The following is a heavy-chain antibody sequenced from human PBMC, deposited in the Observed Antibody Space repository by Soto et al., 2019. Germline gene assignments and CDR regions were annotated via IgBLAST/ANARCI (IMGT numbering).Heavy chain of an antibody. CDR1: GGTFSSYA. CDR3: ARDLGVAAHNWFDP. CDR2: IIPIFDTA. Sequence: SVKVSCKASGGTFSSYAISWVRQAPGQGLEWMGGIIPIFDTANYRQKFQGRVTITADKSTSTAYMELSSLRSEDTAVYYCARDLGVAAHNWFDPWGQGTTVTVSS. V-gene: IGHV1-69*06. J-gene: IGHJ5*01. D-gene: IGHD6-13*01.